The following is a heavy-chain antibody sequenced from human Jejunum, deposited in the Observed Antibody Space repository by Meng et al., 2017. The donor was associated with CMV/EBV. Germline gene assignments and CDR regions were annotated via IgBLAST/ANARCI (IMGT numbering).Heavy chain of an antibody. CDR1: GFNFDDYA. Sequence: GFNFDDYAMHWVRQMPGKGLEWVSLISWNSRDTDYADSVRGRFTISRDNNKNSLYLEMNSLRSEDSGLYYCARAVASNYYDYWGQGTLVTVSS. CDR2: ISWNSRDT. CDR3: ARAVASNYYDY. J-gene: IGHJ4*02. V-gene: IGHV3-43*01. D-gene: IGHD4-23*01.